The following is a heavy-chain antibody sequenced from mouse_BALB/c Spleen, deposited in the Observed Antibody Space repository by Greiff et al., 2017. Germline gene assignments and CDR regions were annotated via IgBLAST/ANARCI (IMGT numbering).Heavy chain of an antibody. D-gene: IGHD2-4*01. Sequence: EVKLQESGGGLVKPGGSLKLSCAASGFTFSSYAMSWVRQTPEKRLEWVASISSGGSTYYPDSVKGRFTISRDNARNILYLQMSSLRSEDTAMYYCARGPYDYDGTGFAYWGQGTLVTVSA. CDR3: ARGPYDYDGTGFAY. J-gene: IGHJ3*01. CDR2: ISSGGST. CDR1: GFTFSSYA. V-gene: IGHV5-6-5*01.